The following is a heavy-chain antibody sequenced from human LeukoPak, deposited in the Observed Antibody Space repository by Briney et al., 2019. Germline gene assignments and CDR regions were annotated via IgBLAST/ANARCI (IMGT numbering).Heavy chain of an antibody. J-gene: IGHJ6*02. D-gene: IGHD2-8*01. V-gene: IGHV3-20*04. CDR3: AREGNGATSGMDV. CDR2: IDWNGGTT. Sequence: PSETLSLTCAVYGGSFSGYYWSWIRQPPGKGLEWVSGIDWNGGTTGYADSVKGRFTISRDNAKNSLYLQMNSLRVEDTALYYCAREGNGATSGMDVWGQGTTVTVSS. CDR1: GGSFSGYY.